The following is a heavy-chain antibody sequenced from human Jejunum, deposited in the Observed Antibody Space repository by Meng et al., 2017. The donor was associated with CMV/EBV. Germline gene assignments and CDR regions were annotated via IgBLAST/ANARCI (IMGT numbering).Heavy chain of an antibody. D-gene: IGHD4-17*01. J-gene: IGHJ4*02. CDR2: TLYDGSNK. V-gene: IGHV3-30*04. CDR3: ARDLGDYGNY. CDR1: GFSFNRYA. Sequence: CAASGFSFNRYAMHWVRQAPGEGLEWVAVTLYDGSNKYYADSVKGRFTISRDNSKNTLYLQMNSLRVEDTAMYYCARDLGDYGNYWGQGTLVTVSS.